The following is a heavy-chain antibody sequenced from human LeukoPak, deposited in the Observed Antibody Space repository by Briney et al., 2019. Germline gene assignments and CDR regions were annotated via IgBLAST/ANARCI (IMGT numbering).Heavy chain of an antibody. CDR3: ATATYSGYDY. J-gene: IGHJ4*02. V-gene: IGHV1-18*01. Sequence: GASVKVSCKASGYTFTSYGISWVRQAPGQGLEWMGWISAYNGNTNYAQKFQGRVTMTEDTSTDTAYMELSSLRSEDTAVYYCATATYSGYDYWGQGTLVTVSS. CDR2: ISAYNGNT. D-gene: IGHD5-12*01. CDR1: GYTFTSYG.